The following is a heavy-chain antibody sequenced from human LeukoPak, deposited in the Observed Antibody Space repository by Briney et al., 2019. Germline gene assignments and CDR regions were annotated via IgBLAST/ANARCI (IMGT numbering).Heavy chain of an antibody. CDR2: ISGYNGNT. V-gene: IGHV1-18*01. CDR3: ARDRTRAAHEY. Sequence: GASVKVSCKTSGYTFTSYGTSWVRQAPGQGPEWMGWISGYNGNTNYAQKFQDRVTMTTDTSTSTAYTELRSLRSDDTAVYYCARDRTRAAHEYWGQGTQVTVSS. D-gene: IGHD2-15*01. CDR1: GYTFTSYG. J-gene: IGHJ4*02.